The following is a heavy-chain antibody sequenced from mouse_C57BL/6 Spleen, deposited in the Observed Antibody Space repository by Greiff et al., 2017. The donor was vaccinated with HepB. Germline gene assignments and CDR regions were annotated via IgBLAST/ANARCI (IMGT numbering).Heavy chain of an antibody. CDR1: GFSLTSYG. D-gene: IGHD2-4*01. J-gene: IGHJ3*01. CDR2: IWSDGST. CDR3: ARHGDDYDGFAY. V-gene: IGHV2-6-1*01. Sequence: QVQLKQSGPGLVAPSQSLSITCTVSGFSLTSYGVHWVRQPPGKGLEWLVVIWSDGSTTYNSALKSRLSISKDNSKSQVFLKMNSLQTDDTAMYYCARHGDDYDGFAYWGQGTLVTVSA.